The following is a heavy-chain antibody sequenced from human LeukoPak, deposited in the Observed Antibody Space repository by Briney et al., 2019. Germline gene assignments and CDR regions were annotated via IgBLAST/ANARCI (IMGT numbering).Heavy chain of an antibody. D-gene: IGHD3-22*01. V-gene: IGHV1-69*06. CDR1: GGTFSSYA. CDR2: IIPIFGTA. Sequence: GASVKVSCKASGGTFSSYAISWVRQAPGQGLEWMGGIIPIFGTANYAQKFQGRVTITADKSTSTAYMELSSLRSEDTAVYYCARAKSQYYYDSSGYRNDYWGQGTLVTVSS. J-gene: IGHJ4*02. CDR3: ARAKSQYYYDSSGYRNDY.